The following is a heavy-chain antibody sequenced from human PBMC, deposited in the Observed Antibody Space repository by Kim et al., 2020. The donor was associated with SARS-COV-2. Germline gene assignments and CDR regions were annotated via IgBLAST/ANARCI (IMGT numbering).Heavy chain of an antibody. CDR2: ISWNSGSI. CDR3: AKAALRYFDWPRSHTTFDP. CDR1: GFTFDDYA. J-gene: IGHJ5*02. V-gene: IGHV3-9*01. Sequence: GRSLRLSCAASGFTFDDYAMHWVRQAPGKGLEWVSGISWNSGSIGYADSVKGRFTISRDNAKNSLYLQMNSLRAEDTALYYCAKAALRYFDWPRSHTTFDPWGQGTLVTVSS. D-gene: IGHD3-9*01.